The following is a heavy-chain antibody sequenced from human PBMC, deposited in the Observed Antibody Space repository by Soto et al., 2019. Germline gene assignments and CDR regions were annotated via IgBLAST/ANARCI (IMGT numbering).Heavy chain of an antibody. J-gene: IGHJ4*02. Sequence: GGSLRLSCAASGFTFSSYAMSWVRQAPGKGLEWVSGISGSGGSTWYADSVKGRFTISRDNSKNTLYVQMNRLTADDTAVYYCAILYSTWHEGDYWGQGTLVTVS. CDR2: ISGSGGST. CDR3: AILYSTWHEGDY. V-gene: IGHV3-23*01. CDR1: GFTFSSYA. D-gene: IGHD6-13*01.